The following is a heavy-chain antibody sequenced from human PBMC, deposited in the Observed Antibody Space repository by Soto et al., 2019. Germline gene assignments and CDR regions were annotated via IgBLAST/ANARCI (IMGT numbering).Heavy chain of an antibody. CDR3: VKDDRILGRRYFDL. V-gene: IGHV3-23*01. Sequence: PRGSLRISCASSGFTFSSYAMTWVRQAPGKGLEWVSSISFIDGGTYYADSVKGRLTISRDNSKNTLFLQMNSLRVEDTAVYYCVKDDRILGRRYFDLWGRGTLVTVSS. CDR2: ISFIDGGT. CDR1: GFTFSSYA. D-gene: IGHD2-15*01. J-gene: IGHJ2*01.